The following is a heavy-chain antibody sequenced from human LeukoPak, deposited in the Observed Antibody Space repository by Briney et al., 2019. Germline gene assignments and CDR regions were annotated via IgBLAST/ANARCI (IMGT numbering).Heavy chain of an antibody. CDR2: FDPEDGDT. CDR3: ATEPMGIAAAGTGDY. V-gene: IGHV1-24*01. D-gene: IGHD6-13*01. Sequence: GASLKVSCKVSGYTLTELSMHWVRQAPGKGLEWMGGFDPEDGDTIYAQKFQGRVTMTEDTSTDTAYMELSSLRSEDTAVYYCATEPMGIAAAGTGDYWGQGTLVTVSS. J-gene: IGHJ4*02. CDR1: GYTLTELS.